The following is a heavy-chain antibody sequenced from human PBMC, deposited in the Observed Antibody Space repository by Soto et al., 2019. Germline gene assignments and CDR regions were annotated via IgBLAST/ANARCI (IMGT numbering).Heavy chain of an antibody. CDR1: GFTFSSYS. CDR3: ARSRLLWFGETYYFDY. D-gene: IGHD3-10*01. V-gene: IGHV3-21*01. J-gene: IGHJ4*02. Sequence: PGGSLRLSCAASGFTFSSYSMNWVRQAPGKGLEWVSSISSSSSYIYYADSVKGRFTISRDNAKNSLYLQMNSLRAEDTAVYYCARSRLLWFGETYYFDYWGQGTLVTVSS. CDR2: ISSSSSYI.